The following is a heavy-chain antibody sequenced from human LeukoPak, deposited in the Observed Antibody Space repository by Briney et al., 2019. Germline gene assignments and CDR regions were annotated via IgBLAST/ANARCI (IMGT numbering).Heavy chain of an antibody. J-gene: IGHJ4*02. CDR1: GGSISSYY. Sequence: SETLSLTCTVSGGSISSYYWSWIRQPPGKGLEWIGYIYYSGSTNYNPSLKSRVTISVDRSKNQFSLKLSSVTAADTAVYYCARLIRGYGSGSYPSYFDYWGQGTLVTVSS. CDR3: ARLIRGYGSGSYPSYFDY. D-gene: IGHD3-10*01. V-gene: IGHV4-59*12. CDR2: IYYSGST.